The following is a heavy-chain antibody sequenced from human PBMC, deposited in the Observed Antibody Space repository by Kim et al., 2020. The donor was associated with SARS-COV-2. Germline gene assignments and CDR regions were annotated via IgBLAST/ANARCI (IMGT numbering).Heavy chain of an antibody. CDR3: ATPALVRGVRGF. CDR2: IKTKSEGGTI. D-gene: IGHD3-10*01. CDR1: GINFKGDW. Sequence: GSLRLSCAASGINFKGDWLTWVRQAPGKGLEWVARIKTKSEGGTIDYAAPVKGRFTISRDDSKDMLYLQMTSLTMEDTAVYYCATPALVRGVRGFWGQGTLVTVSS. V-gene: IGHV3-15*05. J-gene: IGHJ4*02.